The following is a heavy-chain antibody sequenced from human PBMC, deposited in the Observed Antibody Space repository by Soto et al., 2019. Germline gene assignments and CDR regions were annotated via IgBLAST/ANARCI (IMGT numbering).Heavy chain of an antibody. CDR2: VNHSGST. D-gene: IGHD2-2*01. V-gene: IGHV4-34*01. CDR3: ARGRQVTPADLSKRAGDSSMDV. Sequence: QVQLQQWGAGLLKPPETLSLTCAVYGGSFTGYSWTWIRQPPGKGLEWIGEVNHSGSTYYSPSLMSRVTLAMDTPTSQLSLKPGSVTAADTAVYYCARGRQVTPADLSKRAGDSSMDVWGQGTTVTVSS. J-gene: IGHJ6*02. CDR1: GGSFTGYS.